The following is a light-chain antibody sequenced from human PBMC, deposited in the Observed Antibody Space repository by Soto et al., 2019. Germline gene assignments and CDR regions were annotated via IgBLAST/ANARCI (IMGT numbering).Light chain of an antibody. CDR2: DAS. CDR3: QQRNNWPIT. CDR1: QSVSSSY. V-gene: IGKV3D-20*02. J-gene: IGKJ5*01. Sequence: EIVMTQSPATLSVSPGERATLTCRASQSVSSSYLAWFQQKPGQAPRLLIHDASNRATGIPTRFSGSGSGTDFTLTISSLEPEDFAIYYCQQRNNWPITFGQGTRLEIK.